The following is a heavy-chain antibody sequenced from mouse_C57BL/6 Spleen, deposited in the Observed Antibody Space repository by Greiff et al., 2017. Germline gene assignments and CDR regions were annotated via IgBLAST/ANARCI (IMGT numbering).Heavy chain of an antibody. CDR1: GYTFTDYY. D-gene: IGHD1-1*01. CDR2: IYPGSGNT. CDR3: ARRGYGSSFSYWYFDV. Sequence: QVQLQQSGAELVRPGASVKLSCKASGYTFTDYYINWVQQRPGQGLEWIARIYPGSGNTYYNEKFKGKATLTAEKSSSTAYMQLSSLTSEDSAVYFWARRGYGSSFSYWYFDVWGTGTTVTVSS. J-gene: IGHJ1*03. V-gene: IGHV1-76*01.